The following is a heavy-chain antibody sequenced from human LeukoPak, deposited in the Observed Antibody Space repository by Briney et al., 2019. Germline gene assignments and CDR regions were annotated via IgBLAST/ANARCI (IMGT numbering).Heavy chain of an antibody. CDR2: INHSGST. Sequence: PSETLSLTCAVYGGSFSGYYWSWIRQPPGKGLEWIGEINHSGSTNHNPSLKSRVTISVDTSKNQFSLKLSSVTAADTAVYYCARVSAQQLSGDFDYWGQGTLVTVSS. D-gene: IGHD6-13*01. J-gene: IGHJ4*02. CDR3: ARVSAQQLSGDFDY. V-gene: IGHV4-34*01. CDR1: GGSFSGYY.